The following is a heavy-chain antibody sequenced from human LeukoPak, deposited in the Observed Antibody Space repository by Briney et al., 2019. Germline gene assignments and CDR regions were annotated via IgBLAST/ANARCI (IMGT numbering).Heavy chain of an antibody. D-gene: IGHD5-24*01. CDR3: ARDYQDGYNHFDY. CDR2: INPNSGGT. J-gene: IGHJ4*02. CDR1: GYTFTGYY. Sequence: GASVKVSCKASGYTFTGYYMHWVRQAPGQGLEWMGWINPNSGGTNYAQKFQGRVTITTDESTSTAYMELSSLRSEDTAVYYCARDYQDGYNHFDYWGQGTLVTVSS. V-gene: IGHV1-2*02.